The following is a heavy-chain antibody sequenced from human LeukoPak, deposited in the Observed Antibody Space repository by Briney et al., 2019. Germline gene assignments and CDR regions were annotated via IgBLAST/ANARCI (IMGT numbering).Heavy chain of an antibody. CDR3: AKVSMVRDDYFDY. CDR2: IRYDGSNK. J-gene: IGHJ4*02. CDR1: GFTFSNAW. D-gene: IGHD3-10*01. Sequence: GGSLRLSCAASGFTFSNAWMSWVRQAPGKGLEWVAFIRYDGSNKYYADSVKGRFTISRDNSKNTLYLQMNSLRAEDTAVYYCAKVSMVRDDYFDYWGQGTLVTVSS. V-gene: IGHV3-30*02.